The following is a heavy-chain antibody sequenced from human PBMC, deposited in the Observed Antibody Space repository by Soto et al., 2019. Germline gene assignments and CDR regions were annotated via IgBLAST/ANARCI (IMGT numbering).Heavy chain of an antibody. CDR1: GFTFSSYS. CDR2: ISSSSSYI. D-gene: IGHD3-10*01. Sequence: EVQLVESGGGLVKPGGSLRLSCAASGFTFSSYSMNWVRQAPGKGPEWVSSISSSSSYIYYADSVKGRFTISRDNAKNSLYLQMNSLRAEDTAVYYCARDPDYYGAAAFDIWGQGTMVTVSS. V-gene: IGHV3-21*01. CDR3: ARDPDYYGAAAFDI. J-gene: IGHJ3*02.